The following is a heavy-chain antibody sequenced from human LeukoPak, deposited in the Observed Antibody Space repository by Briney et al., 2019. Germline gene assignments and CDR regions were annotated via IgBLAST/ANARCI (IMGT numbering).Heavy chain of an antibody. V-gene: IGHV4-39*07. J-gene: IGHJ4*02. D-gene: IGHD1-26*01. CDR1: GTSMTNTPSY. CDR2: IYHRGST. CDR3: ASLYLVGGTDY. Sequence: PSETLSLTCSVSGTSMTNTPSYWGWVRHSPGKGLEWIATIYHRGSTYYNPSLKSRVTISVDTSKNQFSLKLNSVTAADTAVYFCASLYLVGGTDYWGQGTLVTVSS.